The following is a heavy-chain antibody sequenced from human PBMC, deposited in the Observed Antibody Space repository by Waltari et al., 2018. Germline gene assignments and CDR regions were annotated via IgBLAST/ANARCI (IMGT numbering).Heavy chain of an antibody. Sequence: EVQLVESGGGLVQPGESLRLSCAASGFTFRTYNMNWVRQAPGKGLEWVSYISSSTTTYYADYVKGRFTISRDNAKNSLYLQMNSLRAEDTALYYCATPFYNWDDPLHSWGQGTLVTVSS. J-gene: IGHJ4*02. D-gene: IGHD1-20*01. CDR2: ISSSTTT. CDR1: GFTFRTYN. V-gene: IGHV3-48*01. CDR3: ATPFYNWDDPLHS.